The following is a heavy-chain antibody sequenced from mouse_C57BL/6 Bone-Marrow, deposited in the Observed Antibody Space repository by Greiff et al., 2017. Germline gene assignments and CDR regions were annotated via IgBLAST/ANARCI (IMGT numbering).Heavy chain of an antibody. CDR3: ARESMVTTGYYGMDY. CDR2: INPNNGGT. V-gene: IGHV1-26*01. CDR1: GYTFTDYY. Sequence: EVQLQQSGPGLVKPGASVKISCTASGYTFTDYYMNWVKQSPGKSLEWIGDINPNNGGTGYNQKFKGKATLTVDKSPSTAYMELRSLTSEDSAVYYCARESMVTTGYYGMDYWGQGTSVTVSS. D-gene: IGHD2-2*01. J-gene: IGHJ4*01.